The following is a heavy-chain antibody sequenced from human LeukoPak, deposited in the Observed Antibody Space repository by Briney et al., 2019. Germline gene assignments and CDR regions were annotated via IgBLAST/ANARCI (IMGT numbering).Heavy chain of an antibody. CDR1: GCTFSSYG. J-gene: IGHJ4*02. CDR2: ISYDGSNK. Sequence: PGGSLRLSCAVSGCTFSSYGMHWVRQAPGKGLEWVAVISYDGSNKYYADSVKGRFTISRDNSKSTLYLQMNSLRAEDTAVYYCAKDPSGEGDYEEYFDYWGQGTLVTVSS. D-gene: IGHD4-17*01. CDR3: AKDPSGEGDYEEYFDY. V-gene: IGHV3-30*18.